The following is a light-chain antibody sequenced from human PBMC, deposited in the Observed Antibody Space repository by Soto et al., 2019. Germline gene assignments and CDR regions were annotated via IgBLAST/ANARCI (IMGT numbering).Light chain of an antibody. CDR2: GAS. CDR1: QSVSNN. CDR3: QQYNNLWT. J-gene: IGKJ1*01. V-gene: IGKV3-15*01. Sequence: EIVMTQSPATLSVSPGERATLSCRASQSVSNNLAWYQKKPGQAPRLLMYGASTRATGIPARFSGSGSGTEFTLTISSLQSEDFAVYYWQQYNNLWTFGQGTRVEIK.